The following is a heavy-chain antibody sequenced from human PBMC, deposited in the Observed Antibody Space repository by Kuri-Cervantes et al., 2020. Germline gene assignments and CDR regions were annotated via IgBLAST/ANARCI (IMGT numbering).Heavy chain of an antibody. Sequence: SVKVSCKASGYTFTYRYLHWVRQAPGQALEWMGWITPFNGNTNYAQKFQDRVTITRDRSMSTAYIELSSLRSEDTAMYYCARSLTGYYIDYYYGMDVWGQGTTVTVSS. D-gene: IGHD3-9*01. J-gene: IGHJ6*02. CDR2: ITPFNGNT. V-gene: IGHV1-45*02. CDR3: ARSLTGYYIDYYYGMDV. CDR1: GYTFTYRY.